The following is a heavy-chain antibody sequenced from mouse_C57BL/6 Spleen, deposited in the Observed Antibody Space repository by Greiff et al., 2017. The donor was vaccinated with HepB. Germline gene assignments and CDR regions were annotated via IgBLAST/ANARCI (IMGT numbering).Heavy chain of an antibody. CDR2: ISSGSSTI. V-gene: IGHV5-17*01. Sequence: EVKLVESGGGLVKPGGSLKLSCAASGFTFSDYGMHWVRQAPEKGLEWVAYISSGSSTIYYADTVKGRFPISRDNAKNTLFLQMTSLRSEETAMYYCARPDGYPAWFAYWGQGTLVTVSA. CDR1: GFTFSDYG. J-gene: IGHJ3*01. CDR3: ARPDGYPAWFAY. D-gene: IGHD2-2*01.